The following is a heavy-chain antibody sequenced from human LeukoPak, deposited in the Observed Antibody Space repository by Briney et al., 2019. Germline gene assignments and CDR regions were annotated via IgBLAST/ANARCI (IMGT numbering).Heavy chain of an antibody. D-gene: IGHD5-18*01. CDR1: GGSISSYY. J-gene: IGHJ4*02. Sequence: SETLSLTCTVSGGSISSYYWSWIRQPPGKGLEWIGYIYYSGSTNYNPSLKSRVTISVDTSKNQFSLKLSSVTAADTAVYYCARVQRGYSYGLLFDYWGQGTLVTVSS. CDR2: IYYSGST. CDR3: ARVQRGYSYGLLFDY. V-gene: IGHV4-59*01.